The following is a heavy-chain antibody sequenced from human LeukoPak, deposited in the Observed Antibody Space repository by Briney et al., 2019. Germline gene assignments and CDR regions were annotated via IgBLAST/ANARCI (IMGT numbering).Heavy chain of an antibody. CDR3: ARPGDYGDYLDY. Sequence: SETLSLTCTVSGYSISSGNYWGWIRQPPGKGLEWIGSIYYSGSTNYNPSLKSRVTISVDTSKNQFSLKLSSVTAADTAVYYCARPGDYGDYLDYWGQGTLVTVSS. D-gene: IGHD4-17*01. V-gene: IGHV4-38-2*02. CDR2: IYYSGST. J-gene: IGHJ4*02. CDR1: GYSISSGNY.